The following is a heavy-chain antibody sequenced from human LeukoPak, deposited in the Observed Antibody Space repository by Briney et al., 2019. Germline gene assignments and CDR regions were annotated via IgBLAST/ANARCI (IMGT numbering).Heavy chain of an antibody. CDR1: GGSISSYY. D-gene: IGHD3-9*01. CDR3: ARHYNYDILTGYYSPYYFDY. CDR2: IYTSGST. V-gene: IGHV4-4*07. Sequence: SETLSLTCTVSGGSISSYYWSRIRQPAGKGLEWIGRIYTSGSTNYNPSLKSRVTISVDTSKNQFSLKLSSVTAADTAVYYCARHYNYDILTGYYSPYYFDYWGQGTLVTVSS. J-gene: IGHJ4*02.